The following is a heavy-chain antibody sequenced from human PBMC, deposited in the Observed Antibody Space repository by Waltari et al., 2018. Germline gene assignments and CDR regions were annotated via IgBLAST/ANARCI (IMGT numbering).Heavy chain of an antibody. CDR2: NYSGATAT. CDR1: GFAFSSYW. V-gene: IGHV3-74*01. J-gene: IGHJ4*02. D-gene: IGHD5-12*01. CDR3: TRGGVGYGNFGY. Sequence: EVQLVESGGDLVQPGGSLRLSCAASGFAFSSYWMHWVRQTPGKGLVSGLSNYSGATATDHADTVHGPFTIARDNAKHTLYLQMNSLPDEDTAVYYCTRGGVGYGNFGYCGLGTLVTVPA.